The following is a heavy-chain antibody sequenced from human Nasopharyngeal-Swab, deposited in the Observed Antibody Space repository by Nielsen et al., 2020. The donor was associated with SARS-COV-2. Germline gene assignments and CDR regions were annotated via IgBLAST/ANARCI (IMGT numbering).Heavy chain of an antibody. Sequence: GESLKISCAASGFTFSSYEMNWVRQAPGKGLEWVSYISSSGSTIYYADSVKGRFTISRDNAKNSLYLQMNSLRAEDTAAYYCASGGYGDYDAYYYGMDVWGQGTTVTVSS. CDR3: ASGGYGDYDAYYYGMDV. CDR1: GFTFSSYE. CDR2: ISSSGSTI. V-gene: IGHV3-48*03. D-gene: IGHD4-17*01. J-gene: IGHJ6*02.